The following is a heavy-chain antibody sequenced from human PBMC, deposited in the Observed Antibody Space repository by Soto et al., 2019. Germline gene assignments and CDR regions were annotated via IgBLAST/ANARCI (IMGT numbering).Heavy chain of an antibody. CDR1: GGSISSGGYY. CDR2: IYYSGST. Sequence: PSETLSLTCTVSGGSISSGGYYWSWIRQHPGTGLEWIGYIYYSGSTYYNPSLKSRVTISVDTSKNQFSLKLSSVTAADTAVYYCARAPGVDYGDYVLDYWGQGTLVTVSS. V-gene: IGHV4-31*03. CDR3: ARAPGVDYGDYVLDY. D-gene: IGHD4-17*01. J-gene: IGHJ4*02.